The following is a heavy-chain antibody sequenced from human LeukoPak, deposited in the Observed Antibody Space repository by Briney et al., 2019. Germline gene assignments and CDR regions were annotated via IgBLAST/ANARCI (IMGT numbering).Heavy chain of an antibody. CDR1: GFTFSSYA. CDR2: ISHDGSNK. D-gene: IGHD2-21*01. CDR3: ANIPCGGDCYGDYFDY. Sequence: PGGSLRLSCAASGFTFSSYAMHWVRQAPGKGLEWVAVISHDGSNKYYADSVKGRFTISRDNSKNTLYLQMNSLRAEDTAVYYCANIPCGGDCYGDYFDYWGQGTLVTVSS. V-gene: IGHV3-30-3*01. J-gene: IGHJ4*02.